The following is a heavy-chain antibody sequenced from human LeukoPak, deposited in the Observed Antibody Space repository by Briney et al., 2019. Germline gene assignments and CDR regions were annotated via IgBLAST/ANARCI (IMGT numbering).Heavy chain of an antibody. D-gene: IGHD5-12*01. CDR1: GRTFSSYA. CDR2: IIPILGIA. CDR3: ARANIVATLIDY. V-gene: IGHV1-69*04. Sequence: SVKVSCKASGRTFSSYAISWVRQAPGQGLEWMGRIIPILGIANYAQKFQGRVTITADKSTSTAYMELSSLRSEDTAVYYYARANIVATLIDYWGQGTLVTVSS. J-gene: IGHJ4*02.